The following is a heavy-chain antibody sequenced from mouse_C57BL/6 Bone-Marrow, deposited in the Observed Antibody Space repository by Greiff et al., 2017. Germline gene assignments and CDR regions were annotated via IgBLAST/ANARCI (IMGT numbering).Heavy chain of an antibody. CDR1: GYAFTNYL. Sequence: VQLQQSGAELVRPGTSVKVSCKASGYAFTNYLIEWVKQRPGQGLEWIGVINPGSGGTNYNEKFKGKATLTADKSSSTAYMQRSSLTSEASAVYFCARSRLLRLDYWGQGTTLTVSS. V-gene: IGHV1-54*01. J-gene: IGHJ2*01. CDR3: ARSRLLRLDY. D-gene: IGHD2-3*01. CDR2: INPGSGGT.